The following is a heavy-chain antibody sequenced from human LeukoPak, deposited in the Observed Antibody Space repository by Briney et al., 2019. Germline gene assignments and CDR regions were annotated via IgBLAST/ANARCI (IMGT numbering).Heavy chain of an antibody. Sequence: PGGSLRLSCAASGFTFSSYSMNWVRQAPGKGLEWASSISSSSSYIYYADSVKGRFTISRDNAKNSLYLQMNSLRAEDTAVYYCARGLGIDYYYYMDVWGKGTTVTVSS. CDR2: ISSSSSYI. V-gene: IGHV3-21*01. CDR3: ARGLGIDYYYYMDV. D-gene: IGHD6-19*01. CDR1: GFTFSSYS. J-gene: IGHJ6*03.